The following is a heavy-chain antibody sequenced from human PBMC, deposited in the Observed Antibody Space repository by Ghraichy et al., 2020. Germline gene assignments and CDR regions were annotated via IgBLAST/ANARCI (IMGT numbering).Heavy chain of an antibody. Sequence: GGSLRLSCAASGFTFSNYAMSWLRQAPGKGLEWVSAISGSGVKTYYADSVKGRFTASRDNSKNSLFLQLNSLRAEDTAFYYCARETDTRGWSSADSWGRGTLVTVSS. J-gene: IGHJ1*01. CDR2: ISGSGVKT. CDR3: ARETDTRGWSSADS. CDR1: GFTFSNYA. V-gene: IGHV3-23*01. D-gene: IGHD6-19*01.